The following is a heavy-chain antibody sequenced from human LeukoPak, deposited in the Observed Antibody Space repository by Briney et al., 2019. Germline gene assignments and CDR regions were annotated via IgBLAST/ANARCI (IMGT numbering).Heavy chain of an antibody. CDR3: ARDALYGSGSYYYY. J-gene: IGHJ4*02. Sequence: ASVKVSCKASGGTFSSYAISWVRQAPGQGLEWMGGIIPIFGTANYAQKFQGRVTITADESTSTAYMELSSLRSEDTAVYYCARDALYGSGSYYYYWGQGTLVTVSS. V-gene: IGHV1-69*13. D-gene: IGHD3-10*01. CDR2: IIPIFGTA. CDR1: GGTFSSYA.